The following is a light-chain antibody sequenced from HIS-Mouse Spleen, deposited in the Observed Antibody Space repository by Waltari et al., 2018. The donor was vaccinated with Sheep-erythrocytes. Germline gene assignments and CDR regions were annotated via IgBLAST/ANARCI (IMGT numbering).Light chain of an antibody. Sequence: QSALTQPRSVSGSPGQSVTISCTGTSSDVGGYNYVSWYQQHPGKAPKLLSYDVSSRPSGGPNGFSGSKSGNTASRTISGLQAEDEADYYCCSYAGSYNHVFATGTKVTVL. CDR3: CSYAGSYNHV. CDR1: SSDVGGYNY. J-gene: IGLJ1*01. CDR2: DVS. V-gene: IGLV2-11*01.